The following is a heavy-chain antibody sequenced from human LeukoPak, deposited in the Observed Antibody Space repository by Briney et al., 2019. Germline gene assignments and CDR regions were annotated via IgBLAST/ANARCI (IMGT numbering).Heavy chain of an antibody. J-gene: IGHJ6*04. V-gene: IGHV3-7*03. Sequence: GGSLRFSCAASGFTFSSYWMSWGRKAPGKGLEWVANIKQDGSEKYYVDSVKGRFTISRDNAKNSLYLQMNSLRAEDTAVYYCARAWLYCSSTSCYQRDYYGMDVWGKGTTVTVSS. CDR1: GFTFSSYW. CDR2: IKQDGSEK. CDR3: ARAWLYCSSTSCYQRDYYGMDV. D-gene: IGHD2-2*01.